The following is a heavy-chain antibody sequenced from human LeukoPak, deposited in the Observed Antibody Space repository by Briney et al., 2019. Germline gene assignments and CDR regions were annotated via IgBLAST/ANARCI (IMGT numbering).Heavy chain of an antibody. Sequence: PSETLSLTCTVSSGSISSYYWSWIRQPAGKGLEWIGRIYTSGSTNYNPSLKSRVTMSVDTSKNQFSLKLSSVTAADTAVYYCARSSRELGGYAPWELMPPFDYWGQGTLVTVSS. D-gene: IGHD1-7*01. J-gene: IGHJ4*02. CDR1: SGSISSYY. CDR2: IYTSGST. CDR3: ARSSRELGGYAPWELMPPFDY. V-gene: IGHV4-4*07.